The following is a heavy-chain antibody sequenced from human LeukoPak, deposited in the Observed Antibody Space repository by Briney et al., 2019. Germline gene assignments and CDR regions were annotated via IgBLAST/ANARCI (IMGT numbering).Heavy chain of an antibody. CDR3: ARDRVGATVGVSFWFDP. Sequence: PSETLSVTCAVSGGSISSGGYSWSWIRQPPGKGLEWIGYIYHSGSTYYNPSLKSRVTISVDRSKNQFSLKLSSVTAADTAVYYCARDRVGATVGVSFWFDPWGQGTLVTVSS. V-gene: IGHV4-30-2*01. D-gene: IGHD1-26*01. J-gene: IGHJ5*02. CDR1: GGSISSGGYS. CDR2: IYHSGST.